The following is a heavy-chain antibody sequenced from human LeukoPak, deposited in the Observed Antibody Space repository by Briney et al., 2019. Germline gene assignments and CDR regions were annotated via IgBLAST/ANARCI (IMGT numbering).Heavy chain of an antibody. V-gene: IGHV3-21*01. CDR3: ARAPYCSGGSCYRKLFDY. Sequence: GGSLRLSCAASGFTFSSYSMNWVRQAPGKGLEWVSSISSSGSYIYYADSVKGRFTISRDNAKNSLYLQMNSLRAEDTAVYYCARAPYCSGGSCYRKLFDYWGQGTLVTVSS. CDR1: GFTFSSYS. J-gene: IGHJ4*02. D-gene: IGHD2-15*01. CDR2: ISSSGSYI.